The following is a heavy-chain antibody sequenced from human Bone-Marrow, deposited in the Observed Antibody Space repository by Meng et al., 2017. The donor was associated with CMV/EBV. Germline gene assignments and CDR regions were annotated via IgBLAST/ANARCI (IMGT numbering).Heavy chain of an antibody. CDR3: ARGGYYYDSSGYYYGWFDP. V-gene: IGHV4-34*01. CDR1: GGSVSSGGYY. J-gene: IGHJ5*02. D-gene: IGHD3-22*01. CDR2: INHSGST. Sequence: SETLSLTCTVSGGSVSSGGYYWSWIRQPPGKGLEWIGEINHSGSTNYNPSLKSRVTISVDTSKNQFSLKLSSVTAADTAVYYCARGGYYYDSSGYYYGWFDPWGQGTLVTVSS.